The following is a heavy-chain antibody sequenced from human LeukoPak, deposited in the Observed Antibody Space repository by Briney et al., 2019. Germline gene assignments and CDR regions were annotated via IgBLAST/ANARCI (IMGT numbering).Heavy chain of an antibody. D-gene: IGHD2-2*01. CDR1: GFTLSSYG. CDR2: VTSGGGST. CDR3: TKDHPDCRGTSCLLFDY. Sequence: GGSLRLSCAASGFTLSSYGMSWVRQDPGKGSEWVSTVTSGGGSTNYAECGKGRFTISRDKRKNTVYMQINRQRAEDTAVFYCTKDHPDCRGTSCLLFDYWGQGTLVTVSS. J-gene: IGHJ4*02. V-gene: IGHV3-23*01.